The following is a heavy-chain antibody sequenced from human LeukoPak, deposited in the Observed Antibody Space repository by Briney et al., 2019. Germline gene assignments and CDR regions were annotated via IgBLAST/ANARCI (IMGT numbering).Heavy chain of an antibody. CDR2: IYTSGST. J-gene: IGHJ4*02. D-gene: IGHD3-22*01. V-gene: IGHV4-4*07. CDR3: ARDDYDSSGSFWPFDY. CDR1: GGSISSYY. Sequence: SETLSLTCTVSGGSISSYYWSWIRQPAGKGLEWIGRIYTSGSTNYNPSLKSRVTMSVDTSKNQFSLKLSSVTAADTAVYYCARDDYDSSGSFWPFDYWGQGTLVTVSS.